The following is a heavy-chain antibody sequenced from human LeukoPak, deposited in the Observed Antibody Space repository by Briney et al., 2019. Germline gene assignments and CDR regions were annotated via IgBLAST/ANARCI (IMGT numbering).Heavy chain of an antibody. CDR3: AKAPDY. Sequence: PGGSLRLSCAASGFTFSSYWMHWVRQAPGKGLVWVSRINSDGSIRNYVDSVRGRFTISRDNGKNTLYLQMNSLRAEDTAVYYCAKAPDYWGQGTLVTVSS. CDR1: GFTFSSYW. CDR2: INSDGSIR. J-gene: IGHJ4*02. V-gene: IGHV3-74*01.